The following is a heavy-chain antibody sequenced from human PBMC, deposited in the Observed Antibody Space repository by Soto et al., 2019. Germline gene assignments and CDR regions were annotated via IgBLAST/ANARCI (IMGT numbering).Heavy chain of an antibody. CDR3: AKELLV. D-gene: IGHD2-15*01. V-gene: IGHV3-30*18. CDR2: ISYDGSKK. J-gene: IGHJ4*02. Sequence: QVQLVESGGGVVQPGRSLRLSCAASGFTFSSYGMHWVRQAPGKGLEWVAVISYDGSKKYYADSVKGRFTISRDNSKNTLYLQMNSLRAEDTAVYYCAKELLVWGQGTLVTVSS. CDR1: GFTFSSYG.